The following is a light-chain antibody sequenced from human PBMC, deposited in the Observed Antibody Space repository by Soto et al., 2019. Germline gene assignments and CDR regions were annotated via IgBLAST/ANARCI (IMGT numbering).Light chain of an antibody. J-gene: IGKJ1*01. CDR3: QHYGSSPRT. V-gene: IGKV3-20*01. CDR2: GAS. Sequence: EIVLTQSPGTLSFSPGERATLSCRASQSITNNYLAWYQQKAGQVPRLLLYGASTRPTGIPDRFSGSGSGTDFTRTITRLEPDDFAVYYCQHYGSSPRTFGQGTKVEIK. CDR1: QSITNNY.